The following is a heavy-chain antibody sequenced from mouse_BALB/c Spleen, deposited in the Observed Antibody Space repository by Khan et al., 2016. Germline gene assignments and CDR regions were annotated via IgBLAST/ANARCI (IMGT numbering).Heavy chain of an antibody. V-gene: IGHV1-69*02. J-gene: IGHJ3*01. CDR3: RRGESTMSRWCAY. CDR2: IYPSDIYT. CDR1: GYTFTSYW. D-gene: IGHD2-4*01. Sequence: VQLQQSGAELVRPGASVKLSCKASGYTFTSYWINWMKQRPGQGLEWIGNIYPSDIYTNYKQKFKDKATLTVDKSSSTAYMPLSSPTSEDSAIDYCRRGESTMSRWCAYWGQGTLVTVSA.